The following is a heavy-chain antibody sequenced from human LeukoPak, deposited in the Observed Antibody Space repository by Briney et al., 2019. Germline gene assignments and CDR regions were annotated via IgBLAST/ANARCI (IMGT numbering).Heavy chain of an antibody. CDR3: ARGSGWYSAFDI. D-gene: IGHD6-19*01. Sequence: PSETLSLTCAVSGGSISSYYWSWIRQPAGKGLEWIGRIYTSGSTNYNPSLKSRVTISVDKSKNQFSLKLSSVTAADTAVYYCARGSGWYSAFDIWGQGTMVTVSS. V-gene: IGHV4-4*07. CDR2: IYTSGST. CDR1: GGSISSYY. J-gene: IGHJ3*02.